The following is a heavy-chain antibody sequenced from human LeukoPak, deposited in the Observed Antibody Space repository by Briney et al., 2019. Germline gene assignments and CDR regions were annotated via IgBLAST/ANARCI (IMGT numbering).Heavy chain of an antibody. Sequence: HPGGSLTLSCAASGFTFSSYGMHWVRQAPGKGREGVAFIRYDGNNKNYADSVKGRFTISRDNAKNSLYLQMNSLRAEDTAVYYCASRIVGTPDYFDYWGLGTLVTVSS. CDR3: ASRIVGTPDYFDY. D-gene: IGHD1-26*01. CDR2: IRYDGNNK. CDR1: GFTFSSYG. J-gene: IGHJ4*02. V-gene: IGHV3-30*02.